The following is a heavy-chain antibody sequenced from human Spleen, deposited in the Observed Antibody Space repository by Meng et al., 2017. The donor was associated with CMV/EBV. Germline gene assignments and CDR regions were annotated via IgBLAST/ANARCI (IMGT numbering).Heavy chain of an antibody. V-gene: IGHV3-21*01. CDR3: ARARVTTVTYYYLDY. D-gene: IGHD4-11*01. CDR2: ISSSSSYI. Sequence: SGFTFSSYSMNWVRQAPGKGLEWVSSISSSSSYIYYADSVKGRFTISRDNAKNSLYLQMNSLRAEDTAVYYCARARVTTVTYYYLDYWGQGTLVTVSS. J-gene: IGHJ4*02. CDR1: GFTFSSYS.